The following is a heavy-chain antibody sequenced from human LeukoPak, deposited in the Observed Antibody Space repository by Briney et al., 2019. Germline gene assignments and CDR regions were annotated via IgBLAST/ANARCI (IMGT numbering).Heavy chain of an antibody. J-gene: IGHJ3*02. CDR2: TYYRSKWYN. CDR1: GDSVSSNSAA. Sequence: PSQTLSLTCAISGDSVSSNSAAWNWIRQSPSRGLEWLGRTYYRSKWYNYYAVSVKSRITINPDTSKNQFSLQRNSVTPEDTAVYYCARTRYFNYDTVPDAFDIWGQGTMVTVSS. V-gene: IGHV6-1*01. CDR3: ARTRYFNYDTVPDAFDI. D-gene: IGHD3-22*01.